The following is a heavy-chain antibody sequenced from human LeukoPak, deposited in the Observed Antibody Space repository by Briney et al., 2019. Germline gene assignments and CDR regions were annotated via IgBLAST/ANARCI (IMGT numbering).Heavy chain of an antibody. D-gene: IGHD3-3*01. CDR2: IYHSGST. J-gene: IGHJ5*02. CDR1: GGSISSGGYS. Sequence: SETLSLTCAVSGGSISSGGYSWSWIRQPPGTGLEWIGYIYHSGSTYYNPSLKSRVTISVDRSKNQFSLKLSSVTAADTAVYYCARGRDYDFWSGYYRKAWFDPWGQGTLVTVSS. CDR3: ARGRDYDFWSGYYRKAWFDP. V-gene: IGHV4-30-2*01.